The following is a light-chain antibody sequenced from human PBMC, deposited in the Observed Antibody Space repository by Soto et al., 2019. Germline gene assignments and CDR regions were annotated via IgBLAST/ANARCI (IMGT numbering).Light chain of an antibody. J-gene: IGLJ1*01. CDR3: SSYRSSTTFV. V-gene: IGLV2-14*01. CDR2: EVS. Sequence: QSALIQPASVSGSPGQSITISCTGTSRDVGGSNYVSWYQHHPHRAPKLLIYEVSYRPSGVSSRFSGSKSGNTASLTISGLQAEDEADYYCSSYRSSTTFVFGTGTKVTVL. CDR1: SRDVGGSNY.